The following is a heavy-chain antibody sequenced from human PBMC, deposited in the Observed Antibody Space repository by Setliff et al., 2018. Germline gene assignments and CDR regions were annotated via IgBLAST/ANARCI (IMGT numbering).Heavy chain of an antibody. CDR1: GASLSSGTYY. J-gene: IGHJ4*02. CDR3: ARGGERYYSAS. Sequence: SETLSRTCTVSGASLSSGTYYWGWIRQPPGKGLEWIGRIYYRGDTYYNPSLKSRVTMSVDKAKNQFSLKLSSVTAADTAVYYCARGGERYYSASWGQGTLVTVSS. CDR2: IYYRGDT. D-gene: IGHD1-20*01. V-gene: IGHV4-39*07.